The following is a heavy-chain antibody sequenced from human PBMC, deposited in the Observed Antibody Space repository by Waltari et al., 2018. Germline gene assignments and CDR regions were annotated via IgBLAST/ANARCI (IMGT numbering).Heavy chain of an antibody. CDR3: ARAPYFDY. V-gene: IGHV3-53*01. Sequence: EVQLVESGGGLIQPGGSLRLACAHLGFTVSRNYESWVRQAPGKGLEWVSVIYSGVSTYYADSVKGRFTISRDNSKNTLYLQMNSLRAEDTAVYYCARAPYFDYWGQGTLVTVSS. CDR1: GFTVSRNY. CDR2: IYSGVST. J-gene: IGHJ4*02.